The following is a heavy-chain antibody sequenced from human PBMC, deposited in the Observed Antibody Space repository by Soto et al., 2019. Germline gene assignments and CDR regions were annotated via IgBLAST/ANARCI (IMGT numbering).Heavy chain of an antibody. CDR1: GFTLDDYA. V-gene: IGHV3-9*01. Sequence: SLRLSCAASGFTLDDYAMPWVRQAPGNGLEWVSGISWNSGSIGYADSVKGRFTISRDNAKNSLYLQMNSLRAEDTAVYYCAREKIRTIFGVVIPYMDVWGKGTTVTVSS. J-gene: IGHJ6*03. CDR2: ISWNSGSI. D-gene: IGHD3-3*01. CDR3: AREKIRTIFGVVIPYMDV.